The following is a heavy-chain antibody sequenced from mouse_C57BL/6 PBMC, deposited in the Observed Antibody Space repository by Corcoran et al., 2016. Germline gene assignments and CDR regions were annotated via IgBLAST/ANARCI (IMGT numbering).Heavy chain of an antibody. Sequence: DVQLQESGPGLVKPSQSLSLTCSVTGYSITSGYYWNWIRQFPGNKLEWMGYISYDGSNNYNPSLKNRISITRDTSKNQFFLKLNSVTTEDTATYYCARGGLDYFDYWGQGTTLTVSS. J-gene: IGHJ2*01. D-gene: IGHD4-1*01. CDR3: ARGGLDYFDY. V-gene: IGHV3-6*01. CDR2: ISYDGSN. CDR1: GYSITSGYY.